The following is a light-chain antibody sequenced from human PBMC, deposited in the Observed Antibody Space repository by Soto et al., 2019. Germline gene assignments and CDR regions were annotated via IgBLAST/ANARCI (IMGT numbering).Light chain of an antibody. CDR2: GVS. V-gene: IGKV1-9*01. CDR3: QQLNTYPLT. J-gene: IGKJ4*01. Sequence: DIQLTQSPSFLSASVRDRVTITCRASQVLSSYLAWYQQKPWKAPKLLIYGVSTLQSGVPSRFSGSGSGTEFTLTISSLQPEDFSTYYCQQLNTYPLTFGGGTNVEIK. CDR1: QVLSSY.